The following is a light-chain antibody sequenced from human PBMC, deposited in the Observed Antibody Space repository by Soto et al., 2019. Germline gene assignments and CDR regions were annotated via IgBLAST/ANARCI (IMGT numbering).Light chain of an antibody. Sequence: DIQMTQSPSSLSASVGDSVTITCRASQSISHFLNWYQQKPGKAPKLLIYAASTLESGVPSRFSGSASGTDFTLTISSLLPEDFATYYCQQSYNNPRTFGQGTILEI. V-gene: IGKV1-39*01. CDR3: QQSYNNPRT. CDR1: QSISHF. J-gene: IGKJ2*01. CDR2: AAS.